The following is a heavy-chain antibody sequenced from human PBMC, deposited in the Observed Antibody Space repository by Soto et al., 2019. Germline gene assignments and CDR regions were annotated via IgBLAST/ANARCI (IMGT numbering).Heavy chain of an antibody. CDR1: GYTFTSDG. Sequence: ASVKVSCKASGYTFTSDGISWVRQAPGQGLEWMGWISAYNGNTNYAQKLQGRVTMTTDTSTSTAYMELRSLRSDDTAVYYCARVYGYSSGHHDAFDIWGQGTMVTVSS. CDR3: ARVYGYSSGHHDAFDI. CDR2: ISAYNGNT. V-gene: IGHV1-18*01. D-gene: IGHD6-19*01. J-gene: IGHJ3*02.